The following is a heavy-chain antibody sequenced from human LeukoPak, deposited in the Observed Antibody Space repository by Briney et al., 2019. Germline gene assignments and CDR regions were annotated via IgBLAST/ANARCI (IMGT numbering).Heavy chain of an antibody. CDR2: ISHGGENT. CDR3: ARDPRRRDDSNFAYFDS. J-gene: IGHJ4*02. CDR1: GFTFSTYA. V-gene: IGHV3-30*04. Sequence: GGSLRLSCPASGFTFSTYAMHWVRQAPGKGLEGVAVISHGGENTYYADSVKGRFTISRDNSKNTLALQMNSLTLEDTAVYYCARDPRRRDDSNFAYFDSWGQGTLVTVSS. D-gene: IGHD5-24*01.